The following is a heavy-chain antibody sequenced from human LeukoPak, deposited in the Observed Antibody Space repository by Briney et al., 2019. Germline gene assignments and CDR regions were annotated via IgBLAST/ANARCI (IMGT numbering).Heavy chain of an antibody. J-gene: IGHJ4*01. V-gene: IGHV3-23*01. Sequence: GGSLRLSCAASGFTFSNSAMGWVRQAPGKGLEWVSTLSGSGITTYYADSEKGRFTISRDNSKNTLYLQMNSLRAEDTAVYYCAKGIYSSGWSYFDYWGHGTLVTVSS. CDR1: GFTFSNSA. CDR3: AKGIYSSGWSYFDY. CDR2: LSGSGITT. D-gene: IGHD6-19*01.